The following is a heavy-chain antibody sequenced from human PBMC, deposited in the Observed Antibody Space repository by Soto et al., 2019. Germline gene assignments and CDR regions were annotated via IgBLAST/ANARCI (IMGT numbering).Heavy chain of an antibody. CDR3: ARDPVVVVPAADYYYSGMDV. CDR1: GGTFSSYA. Sequence: GAAVKVSCKACGGTFSSYASSWVRQAPGQGLEWMGGIIPIFGTATYAQKFQGRVTTTADESTSTAYMELSSLRSEETAVYYCARDPVVVVPAADYYYSGMDVWGQGTTVTVSS. V-gene: IGHV1-69*13. J-gene: IGHJ6*02. CDR2: IIPIFGTA. D-gene: IGHD2-2*01.